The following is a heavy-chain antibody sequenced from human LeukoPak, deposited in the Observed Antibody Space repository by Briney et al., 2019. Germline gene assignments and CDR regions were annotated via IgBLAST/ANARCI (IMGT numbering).Heavy chain of an antibody. J-gene: IGHJ6*04. CDR1: GFTFSSYA. V-gene: IGHV3-64D*06. CDR2: ISSNGGST. D-gene: IGHD3-10*01. Sequence: GGSLRLSCSASGFTFSSYAMHWVRQAPGKGLEYVSAISSNGGSTYYADSVKGRFTISRDNSKNTLYLQMSSLRAEDTAVYYCVKKGGSGSYYILRDYYYGMDVWGKGTTVTVSS. CDR3: VKKGGSGSYYILRDYYYGMDV.